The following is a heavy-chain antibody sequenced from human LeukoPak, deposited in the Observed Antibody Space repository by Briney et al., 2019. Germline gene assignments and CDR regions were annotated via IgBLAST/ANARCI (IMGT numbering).Heavy chain of an antibody. D-gene: IGHD3-16*01. CDR3: ARQGDDY. J-gene: IGHJ4*01. CDR2: IKEDGSEK. Sequence: GGSLRLSCTASGFIFSTYSMIWVRQAPGKGLECVANIKEDGSEKYYVDSVKGRFTISRDNAKNSLYLQMNSLRAEDTAVYCCARQGDDYWGHGTLVTVSS. CDR1: GFIFSTYS. V-gene: IGHV3-7*01.